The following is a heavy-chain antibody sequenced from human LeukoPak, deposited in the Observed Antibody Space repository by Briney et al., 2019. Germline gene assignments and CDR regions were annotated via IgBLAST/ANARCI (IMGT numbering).Heavy chain of an antibody. V-gene: IGHV3-30*04. D-gene: IGHD3-22*01. CDR1: GFTFSSYA. J-gene: IGHJ4*02. CDR3: ARPYYYDSSGYSPPHDY. CDR2: ISYDGSNK. Sequence: GGSLRLSCAASGFTFSSYAMHWVRQAPGKGLEGVAVISYDGSNKYYVDSVKGRFTISRDNSKNTLYLQMNSLRAEDTAVYYCARPYYYDSSGYSPPHDYWGQGTLVTVSS.